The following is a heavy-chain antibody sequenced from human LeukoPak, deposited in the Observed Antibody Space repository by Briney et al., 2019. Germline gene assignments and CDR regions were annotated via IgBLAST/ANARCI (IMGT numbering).Heavy chain of an antibody. V-gene: IGHV1-8*01. CDR3: AAYGDYAAFDI. J-gene: IGHJ3*02. CDR1: GYTFTSYD. CDR2: MNPNSGNT. Sequence: ASVKVSCKASGYTFTSYDINWVRQATGQGLEWMGWMNPNSGNTDYAQKFQGRVTMTRNTSISTAYMELSSLRSEDTAVYYCAAYGDYAAFDIWGQGTMVTVSS. D-gene: IGHD4-17*01.